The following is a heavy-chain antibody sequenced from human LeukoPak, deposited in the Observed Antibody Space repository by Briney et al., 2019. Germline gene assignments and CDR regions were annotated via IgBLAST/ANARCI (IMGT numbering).Heavy chain of an antibody. Sequence: SGGSLRLSCAASGFTFSSYWMHWVRQTPGKGLVWASRISGDGSSTTYAGSVKGRFTISRDNAKNTLYLQMNSLRAEDTAVYYCARELPFDYWGRGTLVTVSS. CDR2: ISGDGSST. J-gene: IGHJ4*02. V-gene: IGHV3-74*01. CDR1: GFTFSSYW. CDR3: ARELPFDY.